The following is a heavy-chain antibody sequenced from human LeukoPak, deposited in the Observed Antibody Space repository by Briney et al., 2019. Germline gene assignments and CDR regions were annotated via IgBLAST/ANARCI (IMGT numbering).Heavy chain of an antibody. CDR3: AREAARSAFDI. Sequence: GGSLRLSCAASGFTFSRDSMNWVRQAPGKGLEWVANIKKDGSDKNYLGSVKGRFTISRDNAKNSLYLQMNSLRAEDTAVYYCAREAARSAFDIWGQGTMVTVSS. CDR2: IKKDGSDK. D-gene: IGHD6-6*01. J-gene: IGHJ3*02. V-gene: IGHV3-7*01. CDR1: GFTFSRDS.